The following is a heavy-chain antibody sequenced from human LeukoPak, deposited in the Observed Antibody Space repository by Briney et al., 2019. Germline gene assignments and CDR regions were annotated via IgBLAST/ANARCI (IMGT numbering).Heavy chain of an antibody. Sequence: GGSLSLSCAASGFTFSDYYMSWIRQAPGKGLEWVSYISSSGSTIYYADSVKGRFTISRDNAKNSLYLQMNSLRAEDTAVYYCARVGATSPDRGEFDYWGQGTLVTVSS. D-gene: IGHD1-26*01. CDR2: ISSSGSTI. J-gene: IGHJ4*02. V-gene: IGHV3-11*01. CDR3: ARVGATSPDRGEFDY. CDR1: GFTFSDYY.